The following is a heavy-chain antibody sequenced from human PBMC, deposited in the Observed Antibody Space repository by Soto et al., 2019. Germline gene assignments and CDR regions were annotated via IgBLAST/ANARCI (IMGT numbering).Heavy chain of an antibody. Sequence: GRSLRLSCAASGFDFSVYWMSWVRQALGKGPEWVANIKFDGSEKQYVDSVKGRFTISRDNDRNSVFLQMNSLRAGDTAVYYCVKDGGYCSSATCYSPRNHYFDAWGQGTLVTVSS. J-gene: IGHJ5*02. V-gene: IGHV3-7*03. CDR2: IKFDGSEK. CDR3: VKDGGYCSSATCYSPRNHYFDA. CDR1: GFDFSVYW. D-gene: IGHD2-2*01.